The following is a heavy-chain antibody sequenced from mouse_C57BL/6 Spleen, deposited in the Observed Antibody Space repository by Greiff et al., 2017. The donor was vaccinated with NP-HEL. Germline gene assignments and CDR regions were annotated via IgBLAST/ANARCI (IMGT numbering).Heavy chain of an antibody. CDR2: IYPGGGYT. CDR1: GYTFTNYW. V-gene: IGHV1-63*01. J-gene: IGHJ4*01. CDR3: AREGDFYAMDY. Sequence: QVQLQQSGAELVRPGTSVKMSCKASGYTFTNYWIGWAKQRPGHGLEWIGDIYPGGGYTNYNEKFKGKATLTADKSSSTAYMQFSSLTSEDSAIYYCAREGDFYAMDYWGQGTSVTVSS.